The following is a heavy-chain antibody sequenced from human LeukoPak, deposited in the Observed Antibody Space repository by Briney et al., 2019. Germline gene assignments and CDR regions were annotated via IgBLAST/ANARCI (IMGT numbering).Heavy chain of an antibody. D-gene: IGHD4-23*01. J-gene: IGHJ4*02. Sequence: PGGSLRLSCAASGFTFSSYGMSWVRQAPGKGLEWVSAISGSGGSTYYADSVKGRFTISRDNSKNTLYLQMNSLRAEDTAVYYCAKSSGQRGGNGLFDYWGQGTLVTVSS. CDR2: ISGSGGST. CDR1: GFTFSSYG. V-gene: IGHV3-23*01. CDR3: AKSSGQRGGNGLFDY.